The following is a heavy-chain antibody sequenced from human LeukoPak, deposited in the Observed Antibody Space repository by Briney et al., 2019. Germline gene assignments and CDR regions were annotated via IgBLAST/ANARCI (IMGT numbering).Heavy chain of an antibody. CDR2: TSGSGGST. D-gene: IGHD3-10*01. J-gene: IGHJ4*02. Sequence: GSLRLSCAASGFTFSSYAISWVRQAPGKGLEWVSATSGSGGSTYYADSVKGRFTISRDNSKNTLYLQMNSLRAEDTAVYYCAKDTGGPFDYWGQGTLVTVSS. V-gene: IGHV3-23*01. CDR1: GFTFSSYA. CDR3: AKDTGGPFDY.